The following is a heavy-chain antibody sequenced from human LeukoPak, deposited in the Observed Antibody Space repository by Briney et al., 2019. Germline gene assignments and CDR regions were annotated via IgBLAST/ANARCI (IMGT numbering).Heavy chain of an antibody. V-gene: IGHV3-23*01. CDR2: ISKSGDHT. Sequence: PGGSLRLSCAVSGLTFNNYAMSWVRQAPGKGLEWVSAISKSGDHTYYAASAKGRFTIYRDNSKNTQYLQKNSLRAEGTAVYYCATSWGPDTSAFRWGRDGMDVWGQGTTVIVS. CDR1: GLTFNNYA. D-gene: IGHD3-16*01. J-gene: IGHJ6*02. CDR3: ATSWGPDTSAFRWGRDGMDV.